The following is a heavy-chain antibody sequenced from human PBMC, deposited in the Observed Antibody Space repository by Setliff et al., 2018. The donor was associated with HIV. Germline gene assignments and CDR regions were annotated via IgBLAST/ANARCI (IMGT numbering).Heavy chain of an antibody. CDR3: ARGPFVLRFLERLVYFDY. Sequence: PSETLSLTCSVSGGSISSSGYYWSWIRQHPGKGPDWIGRVYYSGSTDYNPSLQSRATLSIDTSKNQFSLKLTSVIAADTAIYYCARGPFVLRFLERLVYFDYWGQGKLVTVSS. CDR1: GGSISSSGYY. CDR2: VYYSGST. D-gene: IGHD3-3*01. V-gene: IGHV4-31*02. J-gene: IGHJ4*02.